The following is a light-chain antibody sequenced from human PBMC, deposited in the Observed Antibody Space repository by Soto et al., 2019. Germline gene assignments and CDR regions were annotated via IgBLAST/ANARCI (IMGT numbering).Light chain of an antibody. Sequence: EVVMTQSPATLSVSPGETATLSCRASQSVSRNLGWYQQKLGQAPRLLIYAASTRATGLPARFSGSGSGTEFTLTIAGLQSEDFAVYYCQQYNDWPRTLGQGTKVEIK. CDR1: QSVSRN. CDR2: AAS. V-gene: IGKV3-15*01. J-gene: IGKJ1*01. CDR3: QQYNDWPRT.